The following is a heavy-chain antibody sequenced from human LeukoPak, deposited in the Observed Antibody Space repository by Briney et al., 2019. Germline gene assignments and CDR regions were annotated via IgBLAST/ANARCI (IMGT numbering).Heavy chain of an antibody. V-gene: IGHV3-30*18. CDR1: GFTFSNYW. J-gene: IGHJ4*02. CDR2: ISNDGSNK. Sequence: GGSLRLSCAASGFTFSNYWLLWIRQAPGKGLEWVAVISNDGSNKYYADSVKGRFTISRDNSKNTLYLQMNSLRAEDTAVYYCAKETGRWELEWGQGTLVTVSS. CDR3: AKETGRWELE. D-gene: IGHD1-26*01.